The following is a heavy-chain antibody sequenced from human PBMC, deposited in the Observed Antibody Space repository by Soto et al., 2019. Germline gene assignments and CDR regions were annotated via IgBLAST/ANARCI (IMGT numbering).Heavy chain of an antibody. Sequence: EVQLVESGGGLVQPGGSLRLSCAASGFRINDYRMNWVRQAPGTGLEWLSYISSSSGDIYYADSVKGRFTSSRDNAKNSFNIQLNSLRAEETAVYLGAIDRANTYTIAVCGVDTSDAVTLWGRGTMVTVSS. J-gene: IGHJ3*01. CDR1: GFRINDYR. CDR3: AIDRANTYTIAVCGVDTSDAVTL. CDR2: ISSSSGDI. D-gene: IGHD5-18*01. V-gene: IGHV3-48*01.